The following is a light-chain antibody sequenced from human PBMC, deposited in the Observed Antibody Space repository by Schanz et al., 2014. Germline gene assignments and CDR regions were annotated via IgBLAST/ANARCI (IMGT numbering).Light chain of an antibody. J-gene: IGKJ1*01. CDR2: GAS. V-gene: IGKV3-15*01. CDR1: QSISSY. CDR3: QQYNNWPPLT. Sequence: EIVMTQSQATLSVSPGERATLSCRASQSISSYLAWYQQKPGQAPRLLIYGASTRATGIPARFSGSGSGTEFTLTISSLQSEDFAVYYCQQYNNWPPLTFGQGTKVEIK.